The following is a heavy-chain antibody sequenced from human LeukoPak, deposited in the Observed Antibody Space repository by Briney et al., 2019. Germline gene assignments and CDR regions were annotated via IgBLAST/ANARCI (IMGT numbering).Heavy chain of an antibody. CDR1: GGSISSYY. Sequence: KPSETLSVTCTVSGGSISSYYWSWIRQPPGKGLEWIGYIYYSGSTNYNPSLKSRVTILVDTSKNQFSLKLSSVTAADTAVYYCARDRSNFKVAHFDYWGQGTLVTVSS. V-gene: IGHV4-59*01. CDR2: IYYSGST. CDR3: ARDRSNFKVAHFDY. D-gene: IGHD5-12*01. J-gene: IGHJ4*02.